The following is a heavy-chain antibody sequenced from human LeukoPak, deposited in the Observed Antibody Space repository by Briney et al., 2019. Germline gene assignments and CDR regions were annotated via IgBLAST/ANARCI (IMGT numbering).Heavy chain of an antibody. J-gene: IGHJ4*02. CDR1: GFTFSNAW. V-gene: IGHV3-15*01. Sequence: GGSLRLSCAASGFTFSNAWMSWVRQAPGKGLEWVGRIRGKTDGGTTDYAAPVKGRFTISRDDSKNTLYLQMNSLKTEDTAVYYCTTRLRYFDWTIYDFDYWGQGTLVTASA. CDR2: IRGKTDGGTT. CDR3: TTRLRYFDWTIYDFDY. D-gene: IGHD3-9*01.